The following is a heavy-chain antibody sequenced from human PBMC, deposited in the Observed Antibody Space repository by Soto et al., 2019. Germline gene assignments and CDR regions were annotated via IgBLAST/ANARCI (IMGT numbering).Heavy chain of an antibody. Sequence: EVQLLESGGGLVQPGGSLRLSCAASGFTFSTYRMNWVRQAPGKGLEWVSGISTSGGTTYYADSVKGRFTISRDNSRNTLYLQMNSLRAEDTAVYYCAKEGYCGGGTCYSQNWGQGTLVTVSS. CDR1: GFTFSTYR. D-gene: IGHD2-15*01. V-gene: IGHV3-23*01. CDR2: ISTSGGTT. CDR3: AKEGYCGGGTCYSQN. J-gene: IGHJ1*01.